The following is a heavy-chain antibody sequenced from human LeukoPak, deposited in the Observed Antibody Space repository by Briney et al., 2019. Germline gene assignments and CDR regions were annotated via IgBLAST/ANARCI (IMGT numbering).Heavy chain of an antibody. CDR2: IYYSGSI. CDR3: ARVVVGATTGQADYFDY. J-gene: IGHJ4*02. CDR1: GGSISSYY. Sequence: SETLSLTCTVSGGSISSYYWSWIRQPPGKGLEWIGYIYYSGSINYNPYLKSRVTISVDKSKNQFSLKLSSVTAADTAVYYCARVVVGATTGQADYFDYWGQGTLVTVSS. V-gene: IGHV4-59*01. D-gene: IGHD1-26*01.